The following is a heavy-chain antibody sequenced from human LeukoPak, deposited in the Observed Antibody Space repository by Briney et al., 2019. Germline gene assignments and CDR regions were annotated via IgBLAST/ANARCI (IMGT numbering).Heavy chain of an antibody. D-gene: IGHD6-13*01. Sequence: GASVKVSCKASGGTFSSYAISWVRQAPGQGLEWMGGIIPIFGTANYAQKFQGRVTITADKSTSIAYMELSSLRSEDTAVYYCASPIAAAGTLFDYWGQGTLVTVSS. CDR1: GGTFSSYA. V-gene: IGHV1-69*06. CDR3: ASPIAAAGTLFDY. CDR2: IIPIFGTA. J-gene: IGHJ4*02.